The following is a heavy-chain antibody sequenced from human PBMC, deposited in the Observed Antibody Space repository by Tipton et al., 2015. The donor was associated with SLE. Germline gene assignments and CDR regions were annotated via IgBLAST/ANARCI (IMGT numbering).Heavy chain of an antibody. J-gene: IGHJ4*02. CDR2: IYYSGST. Sequence: GLVKPSETLSLTCTVSGGSISSHYWSWIRQPPGKGLEWIGYIYYSGSTKYNPSLKSRVTISVDTSKNQFSLKLTSVTSADTAVYYCARYQQQVGQDYWGQGTLVTVSS. CDR1: GGSISSHY. CDR3: ARYQQQVGQDY. V-gene: IGHV4-59*11. D-gene: IGHD6-13*01.